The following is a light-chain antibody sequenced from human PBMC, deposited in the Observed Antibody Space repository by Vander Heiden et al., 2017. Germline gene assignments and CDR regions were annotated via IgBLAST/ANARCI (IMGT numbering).Light chain of an antibody. V-gene: IGLV2-11*01. CDR1: SSAVGGYNY. J-gene: IGLJ3*02. Sequence: QSALTQPRSVSGSPGQSVTISCTAPSSAVGGYNYVSWYQQHPGKAPKLMIYDVSKRPSGVPDRFSGSKSGNTASLTISGLQAEEEADYYCCSYAGSYNFWVFGGGTKLTVL. CDR3: CSYAGSYNFWV. CDR2: DVS.